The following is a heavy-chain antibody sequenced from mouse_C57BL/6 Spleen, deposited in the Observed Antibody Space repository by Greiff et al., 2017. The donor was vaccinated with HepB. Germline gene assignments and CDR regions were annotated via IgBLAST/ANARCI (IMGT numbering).Heavy chain of an antibody. Sequence: VQLQQSGAELVRPGPSVKVSCKASGYAFTNYLIEWVKQRPGQGLEWIGVINPGSGGTNYNEKFKGKATLTADKSSSTAYMQLSSLTSEDSAVYFCARGDGLWGQGTLVTVSA. V-gene: IGHV1-54*01. D-gene: IGHD2-3*01. CDR3: ARGDGL. CDR2: INPGSGGT. CDR1: GYAFTNYL. J-gene: IGHJ3*01.